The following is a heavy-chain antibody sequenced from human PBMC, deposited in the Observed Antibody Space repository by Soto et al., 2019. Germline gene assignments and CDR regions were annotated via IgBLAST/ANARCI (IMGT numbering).Heavy chain of an antibody. V-gene: IGHV4-39*01. D-gene: IGHD3-3*01. Sequence: SETLSLTCTVSGGSISSSSYYWGWIRQPPGKGLEWIGSIYYSGSTYYNPSLKSRVTISVDTSKNQFSLKLSSVTAADTAVYYCASHYEFWSGYYGGFDYWGQGTLVTVSS. CDR3: ASHYEFWSGYYGGFDY. J-gene: IGHJ4*02. CDR1: GGSISSSSYY. CDR2: IYYSGST.